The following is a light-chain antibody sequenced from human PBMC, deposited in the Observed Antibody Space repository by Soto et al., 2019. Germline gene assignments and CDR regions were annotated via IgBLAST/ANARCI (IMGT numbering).Light chain of an antibody. CDR3: SSYTSSSTL. CDR2: EVS. Sequence: QLVLTQPASVSGSPGQSITISCTATSSDVGGYNFVSWYQHHPGKAPKVMIYEVSNRPSGGSNRFSGSTSGNTASLTISGLQAEDEAVYYCSSYTSSSTLFGGGTKLTVL. V-gene: IGLV2-14*01. J-gene: IGLJ2*01. CDR1: SSDVGGYNF.